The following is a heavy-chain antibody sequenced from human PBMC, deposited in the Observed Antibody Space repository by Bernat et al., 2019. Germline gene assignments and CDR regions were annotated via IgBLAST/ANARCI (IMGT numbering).Heavy chain of an antibody. V-gene: IGHV1-2*04. CDR3: ARERSSSGFGNWFDP. Sequence: QVQLVQSGAEVKKPGASVKVSCKASGYTFTGYYMHWVRQAPGQGLEWMGWINPNSGGTNYAQKFQGWVTMTRDTSISTAYMELSRLRSDDTAVYYCARERSSSGFGNWFDPWGQGTTVTVSS. CDR2: INPNSGGT. J-gene: IGHJ5*01. D-gene: IGHD6-6*01. CDR1: GYTFTGYY.